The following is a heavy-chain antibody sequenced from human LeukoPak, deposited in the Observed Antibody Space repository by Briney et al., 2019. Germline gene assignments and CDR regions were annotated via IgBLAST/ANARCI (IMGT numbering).Heavy chain of an antibody. CDR2: INWNSGSI. D-gene: IGHD6-19*01. CDR1: GFMFDDYA. J-gene: IGHJ3*02. CDR3: AKDIKAAVAKDWDAFDI. V-gene: IGHV3-9*01. Sequence: GGSLRLSCAASGFMFDDYAMHWVRQAPGKGLEWVSGINWNSGSIGYADSVKGRFTIARDNAKNSLYLQMNSLRAEDTALYYCAKDIKAAVAKDWDAFDIWGQGTMVTVS.